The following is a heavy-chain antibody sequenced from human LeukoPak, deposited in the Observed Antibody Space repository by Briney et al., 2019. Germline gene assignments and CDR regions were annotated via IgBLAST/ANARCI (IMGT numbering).Heavy chain of an antibody. CDR3: ARAPDLGYCSGGSCYYFDY. CDR1: GFTFSSYA. CDR2: ISYDGSNK. J-gene: IGHJ4*02. D-gene: IGHD2-15*01. V-gene: IGHV3-30*04. Sequence: QPGGSLRLSCAASGFTFSSYAMHWVRQAPGKGLEWVAVISYDGSNKYYADSVKGRFTISRDNSKNTLYLQMNSLRAEDTAVYYCARAPDLGYCSGGSCYYFDYWGQGTLVTVSS.